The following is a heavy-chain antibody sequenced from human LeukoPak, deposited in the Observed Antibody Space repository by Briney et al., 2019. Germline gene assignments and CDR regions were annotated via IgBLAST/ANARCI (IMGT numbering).Heavy chain of an antibody. V-gene: IGHV3-21*01. CDR3: ARGAPPNYDFWSGPPADV. Sequence: GGSLRLSCAASGFTFSSYSMIWVRQAPGKGLEWVSSISSSSSYIYYADSVKGRFTISRDNAKNSLYLQMNSLRAEDTAVYYCARGAPPNYDFWSGPPADVWGKGTTVTVSS. CDR1: GFTFSSYS. CDR2: ISSSSSYI. D-gene: IGHD3-3*01. J-gene: IGHJ6*04.